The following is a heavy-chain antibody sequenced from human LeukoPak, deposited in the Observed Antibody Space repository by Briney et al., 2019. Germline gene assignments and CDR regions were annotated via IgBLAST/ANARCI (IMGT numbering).Heavy chain of an antibody. Sequence: SETLSLTCTVSGGSISSYYWSWIRQPAGKGLEWIGRIYTSGSTNYNPSLKSRVTMSVDTSKNRFSLKLGSVTAADTAVYYCARDLVVADAFDYWGQGTLVTVSS. D-gene: IGHD2-15*01. J-gene: IGHJ4*02. CDR3: ARDLVVADAFDY. CDR2: IYTSGST. V-gene: IGHV4-4*07. CDR1: GGSISSYY.